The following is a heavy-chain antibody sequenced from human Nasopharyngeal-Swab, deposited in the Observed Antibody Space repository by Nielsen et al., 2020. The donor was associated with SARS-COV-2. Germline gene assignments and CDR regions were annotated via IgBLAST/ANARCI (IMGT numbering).Heavy chain of an antibody. CDR2: IYYSGST. CDR3: AREERDGLIPRYYYYYGMDV. CDR1: GGSISSYY. D-gene: IGHD2-21*01. V-gene: IGHV4-59*13. Sequence: SETLSLTCTVSGGSISSYYWSWIRQPPGKGLEWIGSIYYSGSTNYNPSLKSRVTISVDTSKNQFSLKLSSVTAADTAVYYCAREERDGLIPRYYYYYGMDVWGQGTTVTVSS. J-gene: IGHJ6*02.